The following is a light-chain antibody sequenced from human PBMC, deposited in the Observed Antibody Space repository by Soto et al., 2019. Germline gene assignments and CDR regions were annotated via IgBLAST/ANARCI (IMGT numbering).Light chain of an antibody. CDR3: QQYGTSPT. CDR1: QSISGSY. CDR2: AAS. V-gene: IGKV3-20*01. Sequence: ETVLTQSPGTLSLSPGERATLSCRASQSISGSYLAWYQQKPGQAPRLLIYAASSRATGIPDRFSGSGSGTDFTLTISRLEPADFAVYYCQQYGTSPTFGQGTKVEIK. J-gene: IGKJ1*01.